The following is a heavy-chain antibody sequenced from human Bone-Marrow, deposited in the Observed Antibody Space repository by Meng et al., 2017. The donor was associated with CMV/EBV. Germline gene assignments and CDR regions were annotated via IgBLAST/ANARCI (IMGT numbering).Heavy chain of an antibody. Sequence: GGSLRLSCAASGFTFSSYAMSWVRQAPGKGLEWVSVISGSGGSTYYADSVKGRFTISRDNSKNTLYLQMNSLRAEDTAVYYCAKDVEFWSGYPIDYWGQGTLVTVSS. CDR2: ISGSGGST. CDR3: AKDVEFWSGYPIDY. D-gene: IGHD3-3*01. J-gene: IGHJ4*02. CDR1: GFTFSSYA. V-gene: IGHV3-23*01.